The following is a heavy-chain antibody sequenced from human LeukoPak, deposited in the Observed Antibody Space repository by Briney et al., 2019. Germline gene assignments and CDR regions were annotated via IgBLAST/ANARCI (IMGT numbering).Heavy chain of an antibody. CDR1: GFTFSNAW. J-gene: IGHJ4*02. D-gene: IGHD4-23*01. CDR3: TTALTMVVTGTF. CDR2: IKSKTDGGTT. Sequence: KSGGSLRLSCAVSGFTFSNAWMSWVRQAPGKGLEWVGRIKSKTDGGTTDYAAPVKGRFTISRDDSKNTLYLQMNSLKTEDTAVYYCTTALTMVVTGTFWGQGTLVTVSS. V-gene: IGHV3-15*01.